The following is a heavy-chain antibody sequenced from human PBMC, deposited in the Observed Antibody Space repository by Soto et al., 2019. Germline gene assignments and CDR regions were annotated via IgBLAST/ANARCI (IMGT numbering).Heavy chain of an antibody. J-gene: IGHJ3*02. V-gene: IGHV3-7*05. CDR1: GFTVSSYW. Sequence: PGGSLRLSCAASGFTVSSYWMSWVRQAPGKGLEWVANIKQDGSEKYYVDSVKGRFTISRDNAKNSLYLQMNSLRAEDTAVYYCARGSEYSSSWYGLGAFDIWGQGTMVTVSS. D-gene: IGHD6-13*01. CDR2: IKQDGSEK. CDR3: ARGSEYSSSWYGLGAFDI.